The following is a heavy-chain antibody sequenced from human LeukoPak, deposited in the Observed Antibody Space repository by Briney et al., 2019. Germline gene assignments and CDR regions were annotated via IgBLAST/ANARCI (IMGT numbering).Heavy chain of an antibody. CDR2: IYYSGST. V-gene: IGHV4-59*01. D-gene: IGHD1-1*01. CDR3: ARDRGTWNDDGFDY. J-gene: IGHJ4*02. CDR1: GGSISSYY. Sequence: SETLSLTCTVSGGSISSYYWSWIRQPPGKGLEWIGYIYYSGSTNYNPSLKSRVTISVDTSKNQFSLKLNSVTAADTAVYYCARDRGTWNDDGFDYWGQGTLVTVSS.